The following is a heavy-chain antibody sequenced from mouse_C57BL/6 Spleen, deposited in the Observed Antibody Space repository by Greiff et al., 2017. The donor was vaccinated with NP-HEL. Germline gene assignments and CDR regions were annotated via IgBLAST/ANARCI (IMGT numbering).Heavy chain of an antibody. CDR2: IDPETGGT. D-gene: IGHD2-4*01. J-gene: IGHJ4*01. Sequence: QVQLQQSGAELVRPGASVTLSCKASSYTFTDYEMHWVKQTPVHGLEWIGAIDPETGGTAYNQKFKGKAILTADKSSSTAYMELRSLTSEDSAFYYCTRHDYDGIYAMDYWGQGTSVTVSS. CDR1: SYTFTDYE. CDR3: TRHDYDGIYAMDY. V-gene: IGHV1-15*01.